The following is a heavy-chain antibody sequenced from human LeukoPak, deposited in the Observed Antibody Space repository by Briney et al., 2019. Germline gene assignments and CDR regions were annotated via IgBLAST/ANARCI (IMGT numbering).Heavy chain of an antibody. J-gene: IGHJ4*02. CDR3: ARARRGGPYYH. D-gene: IGHD2-15*01. V-gene: IGHV4-31*03. CDR1: GGSISSGGFY. CDR2: IYYSGST. Sequence: SQTLSLTCTVSGGSISSGGFYWSWIRQHPGKGLEWIGYIYYSGSTYYSPSLKSRVTISLDTSKNQFSLKLSSVTAADTAVYYCARARRGGPYYHWGQGTLVTVSS.